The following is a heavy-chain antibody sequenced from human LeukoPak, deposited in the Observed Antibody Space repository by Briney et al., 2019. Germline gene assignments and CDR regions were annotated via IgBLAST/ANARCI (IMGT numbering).Heavy chain of an antibody. D-gene: IGHD6-19*01. J-gene: IGHJ4*02. V-gene: IGHV4-59*01. CDR1: GFTFSSYA. Sequence: GSLRLSCAASGFTFSSYAMSWIRQPPGKGLEWIGYIYYSGSTNYNPSLKSRVTISVDTSKNQFSLKLSSVTAADTAVYYCARAQSSGWFYFDYWGQGTLVTVSS. CDR2: IYYSGST. CDR3: ARAQSSGWFYFDY.